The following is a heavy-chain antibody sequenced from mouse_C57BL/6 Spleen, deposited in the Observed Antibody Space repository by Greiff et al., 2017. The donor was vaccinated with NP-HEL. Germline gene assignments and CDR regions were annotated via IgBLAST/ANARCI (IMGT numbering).Heavy chain of an antibody. CDR1: GYAFSSPW. V-gene: IGHV1-82*01. J-gene: IGHJ4*01. D-gene: IGHD1-1*01. CDR3: ARNKGELRGAMDY. CDR2: IYPGDGDT. Sequence: QVQLQQSGPELVKPGASVKISCKASGYAFSSPWMNWVKQRPGKGLEWIGRIYPGDGDTNSNGKFKGKATLTADKSSSTAYMQLSSLTSEDSAVYFCARNKGELRGAMDYWGQGTSVTVSS.